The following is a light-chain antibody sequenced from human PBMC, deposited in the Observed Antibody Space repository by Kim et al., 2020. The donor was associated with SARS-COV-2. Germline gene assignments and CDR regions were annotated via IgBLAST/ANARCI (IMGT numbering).Light chain of an antibody. V-gene: IGLV2-11*03. J-gene: IGLJ1*01. CDR1: SRDVRAYKY. CDR2: EVN. Sequence: PSLTNACTGTSRDVRAYKYVSSYQQHPGKGPNLMFYEVNKRSSGVPVRFSGSKSANTASLTISGLQAEDEAEYYCCSYARGSIYVFGTGTKVTVL. CDR3: CSYARGSIYV.